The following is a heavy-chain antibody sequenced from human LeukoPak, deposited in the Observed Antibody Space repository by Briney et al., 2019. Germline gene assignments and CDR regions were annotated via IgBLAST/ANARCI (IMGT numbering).Heavy chain of an antibody. J-gene: IGHJ6*02. CDR2: INSDGSTT. Sequence: GGSLRLSCAASGFSFSSYWMYWVRQAPGKGLVWVSRINSDGSTTTNADAVKGRFTISRDNAKNTLYLQLNSLRVEDTAVYYCARDNYVMDVWGQGTTVIVSS. V-gene: IGHV3-74*01. CDR3: ARDNYVMDV. CDR1: GFSFSSYW.